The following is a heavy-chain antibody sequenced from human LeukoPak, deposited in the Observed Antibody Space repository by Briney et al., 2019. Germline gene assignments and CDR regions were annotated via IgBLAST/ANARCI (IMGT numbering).Heavy chain of an antibody. Sequence: PGGSLRLSCAASGLTGSSNFLTWVRQAPGKGLEWVSAIYSGGSTFYAASVRGRFNISRDNSKKTMFLQMSSLRVEDAVVYYCASSGTASRGAMDVWGQGTTVIVSS. J-gene: IGHJ6*02. CDR3: ASSGTASRGAMDV. CDR2: IYSGGST. CDR1: GLTGSSNF. D-gene: IGHD1-1*01. V-gene: IGHV3-66*01.